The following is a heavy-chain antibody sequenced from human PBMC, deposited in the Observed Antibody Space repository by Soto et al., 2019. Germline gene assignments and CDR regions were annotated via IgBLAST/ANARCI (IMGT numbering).Heavy chain of an antibody. J-gene: IGHJ5*02. CDR3: SRRAPEGFDP. CDR2: IDYSGST. Sequence: SETLSLTCSVSGGTIRSSNYYWAWIRQPPGKGLEWIGSIDYSGSTYYNPSLKSRVTISVDTSKNHFSLKLGSVTAADTALYYCSRRAPEGFDPWGQGTLVTVSS. V-gene: IGHV4-39*02. CDR1: GGTIRSSNYY.